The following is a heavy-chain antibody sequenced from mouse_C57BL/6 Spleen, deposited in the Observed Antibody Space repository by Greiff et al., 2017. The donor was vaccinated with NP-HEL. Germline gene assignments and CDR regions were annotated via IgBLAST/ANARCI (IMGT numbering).Heavy chain of an antibody. CDR3: ARTGASCDFDY. V-gene: IGHV1-22*01. Sequence: EVQLQQSGPELVKPGASVKMSCKASGYTFTDYNMHWVKQSHGKSLEWIGYINPNNGGTSYNQKFKGKATLTVNKSSSTAYMELRSLTSEDSAVYSGARTGASCDFDYWGQGTTLTVSS. CDR2: INPNNGGT. CDR1: GYTFTDYN. J-gene: IGHJ2*01. D-gene: IGHD3-1*01.